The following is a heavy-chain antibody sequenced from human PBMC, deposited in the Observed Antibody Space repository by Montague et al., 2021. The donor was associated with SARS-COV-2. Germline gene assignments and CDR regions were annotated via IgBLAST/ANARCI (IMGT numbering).Heavy chain of an antibody. CDR2: INEDGSQK. CDR1: GFTFTTHW. J-gene: IGHJ4*02. D-gene: IGHD2-21*02. CDR3: TALRRTDPFDY. Sequence: SLRLSCAASGFTFTTHWMSWVRQAPGKGPEWVANINEDGSQKYYIDSVKGRFTISRDNARNSLFLQMTGLRAEDTAVYYCTALRRTDPFDYWGQGNLVTVSS. V-gene: IGHV3-7*01.